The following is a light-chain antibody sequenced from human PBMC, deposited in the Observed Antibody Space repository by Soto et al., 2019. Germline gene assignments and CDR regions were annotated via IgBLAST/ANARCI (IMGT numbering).Light chain of an antibody. CDR3: QQTHSLPLS. CDR1: QGINDD. J-gene: IGKJ3*01. Sequence: AIQSTQSPASLSAYFGDRVTITSRASQGINDDVAWFQQRPGRAPRLLIYDASNVQSGVPSRFSGSGSGAYFTLSISSLQPEDFATYYCQQTHSLPLSFGPGTKVDIK. CDR2: DAS. V-gene: IGKV1-6*02.